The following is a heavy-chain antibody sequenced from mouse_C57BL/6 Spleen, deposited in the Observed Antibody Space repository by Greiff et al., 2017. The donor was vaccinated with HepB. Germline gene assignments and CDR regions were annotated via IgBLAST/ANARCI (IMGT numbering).Heavy chain of an antibody. CDR1: GYTFTSYW. V-gene: IGHV1-64*01. J-gene: IGHJ4*01. D-gene: IGHD3-2*02. Sequence: QVQLQQPGAELVKPGASVKLSCKASGYTFTSYWMHWVKQRPGQGLAWIGMIHPNSGSTNYNEKFKSKAKLTVDKSSSTAYMQLSSLTSEDSAVYYCARSDSSGYNYYAMDYWGQGTSVTVSS. CDR3: ARSDSSGYNYYAMDY. CDR2: IHPNSGST.